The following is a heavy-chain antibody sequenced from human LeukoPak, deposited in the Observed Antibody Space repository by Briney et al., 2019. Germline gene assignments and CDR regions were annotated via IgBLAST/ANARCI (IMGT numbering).Heavy chain of an antibody. V-gene: IGHV5-51*01. CDR3: ARPSLRSSSSPAFDI. J-gene: IGHJ3*02. CDR2: IYPDDSDT. D-gene: IGHD6-6*01. CDR1: GYSFTSYW. Sequence: GESLKISCKGSGYSFTSYWIGWVRQMPGKGLEWMGIIYPDDSDTRYSPSFQGQVTISADKSISTAYLQWSSLKASDTAMYYCARPSLRSSSSPAFDIWGQGTMVTVSS.